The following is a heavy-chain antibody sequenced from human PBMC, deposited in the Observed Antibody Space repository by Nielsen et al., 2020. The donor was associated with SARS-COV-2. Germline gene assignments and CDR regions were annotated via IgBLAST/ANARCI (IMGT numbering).Heavy chain of an antibody. CDR1: GYSVSSGSY. Sequence: SETLSLTCSVSGYSVSSGSYWGWIRQPPGKGLKWTGTIYRTGSSYYNPSLKSRVTISVDTSKNQFSLKLTSVTAADTAVYYCARGGYGDYAFDSWGQGTLVTVSS. CDR2: IYRTGSS. V-gene: IGHV4-38-2*02. CDR3: ARGGYGDYAFDS. J-gene: IGHJ4*02. D-gene: IGHD4-17*01.